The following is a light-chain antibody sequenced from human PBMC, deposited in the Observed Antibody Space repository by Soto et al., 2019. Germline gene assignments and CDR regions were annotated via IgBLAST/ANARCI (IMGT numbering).Light chain of an antibody. V-gene: IGKV1-5*03. CDR1: QSCGTS. Sequence: DIQMTQSPSTLSASVGDRVTITCRASQSCGTSLAWYQQRPGKAPNLLIYKASNLESGVPSRFSGSGSGTEFTLTISSVQPDDFATYYCQQYTNYWTFGQGTKVEIK. CDR3: QQYTNYWT. J-gene: IGKJ1*01. CDR2: KAS.